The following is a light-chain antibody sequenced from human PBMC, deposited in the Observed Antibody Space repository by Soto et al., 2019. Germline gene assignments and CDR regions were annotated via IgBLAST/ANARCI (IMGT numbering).Light chain of an antibody. CDR2: GAS. V-gene: IGKV3-15*01. CDR1: QSVSTN. CDR3: QQYNNWPLT. J-gene: IGKJ4*01. Sequence: EILMTQSPATLSVSPGAGATFSCIFCQSVSTNLSWYQQKPGQAPRLLIYGASTRATGIPARFSGSGSGTEFTLTISSLQSEDFAVYYCQQYNNWPLTFGEGTKV.